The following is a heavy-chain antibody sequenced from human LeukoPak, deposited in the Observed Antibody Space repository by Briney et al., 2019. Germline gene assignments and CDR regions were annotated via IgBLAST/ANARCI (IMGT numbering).Heavy chain of an antibody. CDR1: GGTFSSYA. J-gene: IGHJ5*02. V-gene: IGHV1-69*04. CDR3: ARAYRDVVVVAAQNWFDP. D-gene: IGHD2-15*01. Sequence: ASVKVSCKASGGTFSSYAISWVRQAPGQGLEWMGRIIPILGIANYAQKFQGRVTITADKSTSTAYMELSSLRSEDTAVYYCARAYRDVVVVAAQNWFDPWGQGTLVTVSS. CDR2: IIPILGIA.